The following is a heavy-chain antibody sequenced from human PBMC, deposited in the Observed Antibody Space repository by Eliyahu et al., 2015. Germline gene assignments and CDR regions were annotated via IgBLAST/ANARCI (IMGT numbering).Heavy chain of an antibody. CDR2: INTYHGTT. Sequence: QVQLVQPGVEVKKPRASVKVSCKASGYTFGNNGVVWLRQAPGQGLEWMGWINTYHGTTNYAPQLQGRVTLTTDTSTKTAYMELRSLRSDDTAVYYCARVENYGYSFDSWGQGTLVTVSS. J-gene: IGHJ4*02. D-gene: IGHD2-21*01. V-gene: IGHV1-18*01. CDR1: GYTFGNNG. CDR3: ARVENYGYSFDS.